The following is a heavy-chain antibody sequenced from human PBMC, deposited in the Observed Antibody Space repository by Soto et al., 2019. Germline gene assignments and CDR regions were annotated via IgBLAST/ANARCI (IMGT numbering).Heavy chain of an antibody. J-gene: IGHJ5*02. Sequence: ASVKVSCKASGYTFTSYAMHWVRQAPGQRLEWMGWINAGNGNTKYSQKFQGRVTITRDTSASTAYMELSSLRSEDTAVYYCARDRRDLGDNWNNWFDPWGQGTLVTVSS. CDR3: ARDRRDLGDNWNNWFDP. CDR2: INAGNGNT. D-gene: IGHD1-20*01. V-gene: IGHV1-3*01. CDR1: GYTFTSYA.